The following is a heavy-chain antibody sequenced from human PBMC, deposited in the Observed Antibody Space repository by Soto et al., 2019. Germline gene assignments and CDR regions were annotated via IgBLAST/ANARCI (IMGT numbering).Heavy chain of an antibody. Sequence: QIQLVQSGGEVKKPGASVNVSCKASGYTFTNYGIGWVRQAPGQGLEWMGWISTYNVNTIYAQNFQDRVTMTTDTSTSTAYMELKSLTSDDTAVCYCARVPGELHLLDAFDVWGQGTMLTVSS. J-gene: IGHJ3*01. CDR3: ARVPGELHLLDAFDV. V-gene: IGHV1-18*01. CDR2: ISTYNVNT. CDR1: GYTFTNYG. D-gene: IGHD1-7*01.